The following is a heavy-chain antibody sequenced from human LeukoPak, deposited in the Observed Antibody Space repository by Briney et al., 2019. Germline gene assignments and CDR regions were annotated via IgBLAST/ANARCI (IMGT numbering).Heavy chain of an antibody. V-gene: IGHV3-23*01. Sequence: PGGSLRLSCAASGFTFSTYGMNWVRQAPGKGLEGVSSISDTGSDTYYADSVKGRFTISRDNSKNTLFLHTNSLRVEDTAIYYCAKRVPYSSSSVYFDAWGQGALVTVSS. J-gene: IGHJ4*02. D-gene: IGHD6-6*01. CDR3: AKRVPYSSSSVYFDA. CDR2: ISDTGSDT. CDR1: GFTFSTYG.